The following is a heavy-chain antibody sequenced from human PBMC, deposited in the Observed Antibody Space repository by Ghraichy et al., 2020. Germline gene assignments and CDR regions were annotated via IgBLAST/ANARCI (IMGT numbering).Heavy chain of an antibody. CDR2: IYYSGST. CDR3: ARPMYSNYAFDI. CDR1: GGSISSSSYY. D-gene: IGHD4-11*01. Sequence: SETLSLTCTVSGGSISSSSYYWGWIRQPPGKGLEWIGSIYYSGSTYYNPSLKSRVTISVDTSKNQFSLKLSSVTAADTAVYYCARPMYSNYAFDIWGQGTMVTVSS. V-gene: IGHV4-39*07. J-gene: IGHJ3*02.